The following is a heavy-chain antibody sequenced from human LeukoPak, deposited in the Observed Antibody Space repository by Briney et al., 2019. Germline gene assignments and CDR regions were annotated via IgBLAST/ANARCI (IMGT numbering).Heavy chain of an antibody. CDR3: ARGRCSSTSCYALFY. CDR2: IIPIFGTA. J-gene: IGHJ4*02. D-gene: IGHD2-2*01. CDR1: GGTFSSYA. Sequence: SVKVSCKASGGTFSSYAISWVRQAPGQGLEWMGGIIPIFGTANYAQKFQGRVTITTDESTSTAYMELSSLRSEDTAVYYCARGRCSSTSCYALFYWGQGTLSPSPQ. V-gene: IGHV1-69*05.